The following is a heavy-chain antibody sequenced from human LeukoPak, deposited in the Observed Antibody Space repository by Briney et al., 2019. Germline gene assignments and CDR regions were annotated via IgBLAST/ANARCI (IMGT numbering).Heavy chain of an antibody. CDR3: VRGVRENYYGSGTYLDYYYYMDV. Sequence: GASVKVSCKASGYTFTSYAIHWVRQAPGQRLEWMGWINAGGGDTKYSQEFQGRVTFTRNTPASTAFMELSSLRSEDMAVYYCVRGVRENYYGSGTYLDYYYYMDVWGKGTTVAVSS. J-gene: IGHJ6*03. CDR1: GYTFTSYA. D-gene: IGHD3-10*01. CDR2: INAGGGDT. V-gene: IGHV1-3*03.